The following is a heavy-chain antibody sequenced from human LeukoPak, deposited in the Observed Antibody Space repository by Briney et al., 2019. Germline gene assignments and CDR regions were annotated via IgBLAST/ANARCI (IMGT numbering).Heavy chain of an antibody. CDR3: ARGNPQSFGEPQRYYYYMDV. CDR2: INHSGST. D-gene: IGHD3-10*01. V-gene: IGHV4-34*01. Sequence: SETLSLTCAVSGGSFSGYYWSWIRQPPGKGLEWIGEINHSGSTNYNPPLKSRVTISVDTSKNQSSLKLSSVTAADTAVYYCARGNPQSFGEPQRYYYYMDVWGKGTTVTVSS. J-gene: IGHJ6*03. CDR1: GGSFSGYY.